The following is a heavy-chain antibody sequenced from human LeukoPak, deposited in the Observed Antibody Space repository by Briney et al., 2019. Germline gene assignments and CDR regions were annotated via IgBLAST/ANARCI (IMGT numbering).Heavy chain of an antibody. V-gene: IGHV4-38-2*02. J-gene: IGHJ5*02. CDR2: IYHSGST. Sequence: SETLSLTCTVSGYSISSGYYWGWIRQPPGKGLEWIGSIYHSGSTYYNPSLKSRVTISVDTSKNQFSLKLSSVTAADTAVYYCAPGYGDYGPSWFDPWGQGTLVTVSS. CDR3: APGYGDYGPSWFDP. D-gene: IGHD4-17*01. CDR1: GYSISSGYY.